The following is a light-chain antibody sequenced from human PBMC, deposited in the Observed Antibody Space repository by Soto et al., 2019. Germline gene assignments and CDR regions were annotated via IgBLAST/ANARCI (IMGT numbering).Light chain of an antibody. J-gene: IGLJ2*01. Sequence: QSALTQPASVSVSPGQSITISCTGTSSDVGGYNYVSWYQQHPGKAPKLMIFDVSNRPSGVSNRFSGSKSCNTASLTISGLQAEDEADYYCSSYTSSSSLVVFGGGTKLPVL. CDR1: SSDVGGYNY. CDR3: SSYTSSSSLVV. V-gene: IGLV2-14*01. CDR2: DVS.